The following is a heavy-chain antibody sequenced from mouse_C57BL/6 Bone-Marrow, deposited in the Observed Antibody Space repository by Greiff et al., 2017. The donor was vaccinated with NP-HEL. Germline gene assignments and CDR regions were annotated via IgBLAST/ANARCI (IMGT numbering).Heavy chain of an antibody. D-gene: IGHD1-1*01. V-gene: IGHV1-64*01. CDR2: IHPNSGST. Sequence: QVQLQQPGAELVKPGASVKLSCKASGYTFTSYWMHWVKQRPGQGLEWIGMIHPNSGSTNYNEKFKRKATLTVAKSSSTSYMQLSSLTSEDSAVYYCARLLYYYGSSYDYWGQGTTLTVSS. CDR1: GYTFTSYW. J-gene: IGHJ2*01. CDR3: ARLLYYYGSSYDY.